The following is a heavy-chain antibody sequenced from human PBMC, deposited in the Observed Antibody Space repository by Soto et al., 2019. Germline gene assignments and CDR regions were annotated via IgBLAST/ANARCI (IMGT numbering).Heavy chain of an antibody. Sequence: GGSLRLSCAASGFTFSSNYMSWVRQAPGKGLEWVSVIYSGGSTYYADSVKGRFTISRDNSKNTLYLQMNSLRAEDTAVYYCARWAGSSSSDDDYWGQGTLVTVSS. CDR2: IYSGGST. D-gene: IGHD6-6*01. V-gene: IGHV3-66*01. CDR3: ARWAGSSSSDDDY. CDR1: GFTFSSNY. J-gene: IGHJ4*02.